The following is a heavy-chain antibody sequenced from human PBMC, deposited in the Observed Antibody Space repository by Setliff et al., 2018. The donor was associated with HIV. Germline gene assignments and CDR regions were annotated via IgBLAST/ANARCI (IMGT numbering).Heavy chain of an antibody. CDR3: ARANFWSGYYGY. V-gene: IGHV4-39*07. J-gene: IGHJ4*02. D-gene: IGHD3-3*01. Sequence: TSETLSLTCTVSGGSISSSSYYWGWIRQPPGKGLEWIGSIDYSGSTYYNPSLKSRVTISVDTSKSQFSLKLSSVTAADTAVYYCARANFWSGYYGYWGQGTLVTVSS. CDR1: GGSISSSSYY. CDR2: IDYSGST.